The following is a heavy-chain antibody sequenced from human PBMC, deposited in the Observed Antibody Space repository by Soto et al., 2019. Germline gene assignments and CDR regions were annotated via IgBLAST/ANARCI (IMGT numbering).Heavy chain of an antibody. J-gene: IGHJ6*03. CDR3: VKDMGYCSGGSCYWGAYFYYYMDV. D-gene: IGHD2-15*01. CDR1: GFSFNNYG. V-gene: IGHV3-30*18. CDR2: ILFDGSDN. Sequence: QVQLVESGGGVVQPGGSLRLSCAASGFSFNNYGMHWVRQAPGKGLEWVAVILFDGSDNWYADSVKGRFTISRDNSKNTLYLHMNSLTAEDTAVSYCVKDMGYCSGGSCYWGAYFYYYMDVWGKGTTVTVSS.